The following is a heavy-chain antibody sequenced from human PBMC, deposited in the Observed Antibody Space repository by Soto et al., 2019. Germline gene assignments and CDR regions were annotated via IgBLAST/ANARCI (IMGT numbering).Heavy chain of an antibody. CDR3: AHRFRGYDYGNFDL. D-gene: IGHD5-12*01. CDR1: GFSLSTSGVG. CDR2: IYWDDDK. J-gene: IGHJ2*01. Sequence: ASGPTLVNPTQTLTLTCTFSGFSLSTSGVGVGWIRQPPGKALEWLALIYWDDDKRYSPSLKSRLTITKDTSKNQVVLTMTNMDPADTATYYCAHRFRGYDYGNFDLWGRGTLVTVSS. V-gene: IGHV2-5*02.